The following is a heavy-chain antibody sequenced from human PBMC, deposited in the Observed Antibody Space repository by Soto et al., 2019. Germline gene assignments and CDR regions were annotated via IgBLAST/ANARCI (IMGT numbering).Heavy chain of an antibody. CDR1: GGSISSGGYS. V-gene: IGHV4-30-2*01. J-gene: IGHJ5*02. CDR3: ARVPGP. CDR2: IYHSGST. Sequence: SETLSLTCAVSGGSISSGGYSWSWIRQPPGKGLEWIGYIYHSGSTYYNPSLKSRVTISVDRSKNQFSLKLSSVTVADTAIYYCARVPGPWGQGTLVTVSS.